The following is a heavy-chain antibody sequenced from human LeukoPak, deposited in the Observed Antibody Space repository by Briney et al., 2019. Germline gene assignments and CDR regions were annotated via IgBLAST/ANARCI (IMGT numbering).Heavy chain of an antibody. CDR3: AKSYYDFWSGYYQTFDY. Sequence: GGSLRLSCAASGFIFNNYGMQWVRQAPGKGLEWVAVISYDGRNKYYADSVKGRFTISRDNSKNTLYLQMNSLRAEDTAVYYCAKSYYDFWSGYYQTFDYWGQGTLVTVSS. CDR1: GFIFNNYG. J-gene: IGHJ4*02. D-gene: IGHD3-3*01. CDR2: ISYDGRNK. V-gene: IGHV3-30*18.